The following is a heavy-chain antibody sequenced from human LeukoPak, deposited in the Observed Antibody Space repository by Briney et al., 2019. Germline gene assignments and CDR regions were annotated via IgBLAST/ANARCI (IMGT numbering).Heavy chain of an antibody. Sequence: SETLSLTCAVYGGSFSGYYWSWIRQPPGKGLEWIGEINHSGSTNYNPSLKSRVTISVDTSKNQFSLKLSSVTAADTAVYYCARGKGALLWFGELHWFDPWGQGTLVTVSS. J-gene: IGHJ5*02. V-gene: IGHV4-34*01. D-gene: IGHD3-10*01. CDR2: INHSGST. CDR3: ARGKGALLWFGELHWFDP. CDR1: GGSFSGYY.